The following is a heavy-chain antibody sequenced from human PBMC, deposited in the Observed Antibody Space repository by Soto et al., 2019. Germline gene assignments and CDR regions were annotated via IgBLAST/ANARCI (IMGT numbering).Heavy chain of an antibody. V-gene: IGHV3-23*01. Sequence: GSLRLSCAASGFTFSSYAMSWVRQAPGKGLEWVSGISGRGGSTHYADSVKGRFTISRDNAKNSLYLQMNSLRAEDTAVYYCARDLLGIARAYWGQGTLVTVSS. CDR3: ARDLLGIARAY. CDR1: GFTFSSYA. D-gene: IGHD6-13*01. CDR2: ISGRGGST. J-gene: IGHJ4*02.